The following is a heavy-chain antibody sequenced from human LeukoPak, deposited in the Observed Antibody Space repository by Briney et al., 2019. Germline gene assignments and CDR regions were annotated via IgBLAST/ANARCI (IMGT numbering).Heavy chain of an antibody. CDR2: IYYSGST. CDR1: GGSISSGGYY. V-gene: IGHV4-31*03. J-gene: IGHJ3*02. D-gene: IGHD3-16*01. Sequence: SQTLSLTCTVSGGSISSGGYYWSWIRQHPGRGLEWIGYIYYSGSTYYNPSLKSRVTISVDTSKNQFSLRLSSVTAADTAVYYCARRGGGHAFDIWGQGTMVTVSS. CDR3: ARRGGGHAFDI.